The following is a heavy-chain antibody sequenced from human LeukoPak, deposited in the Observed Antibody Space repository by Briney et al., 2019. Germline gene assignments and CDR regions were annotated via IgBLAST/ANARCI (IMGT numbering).Heavy chain of an antibody. CDR3: AKDRTRQGY. CDR2: IKEDGSDK. CDR1: GFTLRNYW. V-gene: IGHV3-7*03. D-gene: IGHD3-3*01. Sequence: GGSLRLSCAASGFTLRNYWKIWPRHTPEEGLEWVANIKEDGSDKYYVDSLKGRFTISRDNAKNSLYLQMNSLRAEDTAVYYCAKDRTRQGYWGQGNLVTVSS. J-gene: IGHJ4*02.